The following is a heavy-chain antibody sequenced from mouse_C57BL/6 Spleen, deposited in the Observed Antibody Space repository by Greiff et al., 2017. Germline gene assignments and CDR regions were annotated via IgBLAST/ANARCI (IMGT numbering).Heavy chain of an antibody. CDR2: IYPGSGST. CDR3: ARIYYDYDRGYAMDY. Sequence: QVQLQQPGAELVKPGASVKMSCKVSGYTFTSYWITWVKQRPGQGLEWIGDIYPGSGSTNYNEKFKSKATLTVDTSSSTAYMQLSSLTSEDSAVYYCARIYYDYDRGYAMDYWGQGTSVTVSS. CDR1: GYTFTSYW. J-gene: IGHJ4*01. D-gene: IGHD2-4*01. V-gene: IGHV1-55*01.